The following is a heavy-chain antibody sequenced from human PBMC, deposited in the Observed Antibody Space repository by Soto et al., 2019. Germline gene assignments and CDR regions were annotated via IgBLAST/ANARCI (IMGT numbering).Heavy chain of an antibody. V-gene: IGHV4-34*01. Sequence: SETLSLTCAVYGGSFSGYYWSWIRQPPGKGLEWIGEINHSGSTNYNPSLKSRVTISVDTSKNQFSLKLSSVTAADTAVYYCARGDALLWFGESATYFDYWGQGTLVTVSS. D-gene: IGHD3-10*01. CDR2: INHSGST. J-gene: IGHJ4*02. CDR1: GGSFSGYY. CDR3: ARGDALLWFGESATYFDY.